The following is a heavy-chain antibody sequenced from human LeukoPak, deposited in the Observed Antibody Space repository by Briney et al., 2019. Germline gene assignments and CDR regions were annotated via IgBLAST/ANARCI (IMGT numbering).Heavy chain of an antibody. CDR3: ARGPNRRGKDPHDY. CDR1: GGSFSGYY. CDR2: INHSGST. J-gene: IGHJ4*02. V-gene: IGHV4-34*01. Sequence: PSETLSLTCAVYGGSFSGYYWSWIRQPPGKGLEWIGEINHSGSTNYNPSLKSRVTISVDTSKNQFSLKLSSVTAADTAVYYCARGPNRRGKDPHDYWGQGTLVTVSS. D-gene: IGHD2-8*01.